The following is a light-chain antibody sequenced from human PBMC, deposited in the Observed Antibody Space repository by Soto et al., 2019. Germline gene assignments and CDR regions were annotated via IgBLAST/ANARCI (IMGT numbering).Light chain of an antibody. CDR3: QQYGRSPTT. J-gene: IGKJ1*01. V-gene: IGKV3-20*01. Sequence: EIVLTQSPATLSLSPGERATLSCRTSQSVSTYVTYLAWYQQKRGQAPRFLIYGASSRATGIPDRFSGSGSGTDFTLTISRLEPEDFAVYYCQQYGRSPTTFGQGTKVDIK. CDR2: GAS. CDR1: QSVSTYVTY.